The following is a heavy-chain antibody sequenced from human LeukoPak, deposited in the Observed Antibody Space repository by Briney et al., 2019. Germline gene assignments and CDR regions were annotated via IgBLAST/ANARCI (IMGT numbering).Heavy chain of an antibody. CDR3: ARVLYYYDSSGYYYEGVLDY. Sequence: ASVKVSCKASGYTFTSYDINWVRQATGQGLEWMGWMNPNSGNTGYAQKFQGRVTMTRNTSISTAYMELSSLRSEDTAVYYCARVLYYYDSSGYYYEGVLDYWGQGTLVTVSS. V-gene: IGHV1-8*01. J-gene: IGHJ4*02. D-gene: IGHD3-22*01. CDR2: MNPNSGNT. CDR1: GYTFTSYD.